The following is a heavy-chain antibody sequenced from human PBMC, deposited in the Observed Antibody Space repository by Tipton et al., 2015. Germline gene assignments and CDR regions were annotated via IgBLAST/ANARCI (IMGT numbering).Heavy chain of an antibody. CDR2: IYSSATT. CDR3: AKTHGAYDWYLDH. V-gene: IGHV4-4*09. J-gene: IGHJ4*02. CDR1: GDSISSYY. Sequence: GLVKPSETLSLTCSVSGDSISSYYWNWIRQSPGKGLEWIGYIYSSATTSYSSALRSRVTISVDTSKNQFSLNLRSVTAADTAVYFCAKTHGAYDWYLDHWGQGTLVTVSS. D-gene: IGHD5-12*01.